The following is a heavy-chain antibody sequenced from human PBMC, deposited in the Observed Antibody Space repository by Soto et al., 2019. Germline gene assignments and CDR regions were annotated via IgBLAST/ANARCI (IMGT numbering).Heavy chain of an antibody. V-gene: IGHV1-69*13. J-gene: IGHJ4*02. CDR2: IIPIFGTA. Sequence: GASVKVSCKASGGTFSSYAISWVRQAPGQGLEWMGGIIPIFGTANYAQKFQGRVTITADESTSTAYMELSSLRSEDTAVYYCARGGYRSSGYWNYCGQRPLVPVSS. CDR1: GGTFSSYA. CDR3: ARGGYRSSGYWNY. D-gene: IGHD3-22*01.